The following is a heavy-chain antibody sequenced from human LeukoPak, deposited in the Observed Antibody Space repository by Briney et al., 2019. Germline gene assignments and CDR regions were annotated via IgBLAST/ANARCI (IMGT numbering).Heavy chain of an antibody. CDR3: ARDESSDPSQGP. CDR1: GYIFTGYY. J-gene: IGHJ5*02. D-gene: IGHD1-26*01. V-gene: IGHV1-2*02. CDR2: INPNSGGT. Sequence: ASVKVSCKASGYIFTGYYMHWVRQAPGQGLEWMGWINPNSGGTNYAQKFQGRVTMTRDTSISTAYMELSRLRSDDTAVYYCARDESSDPSQGPWGQGTLVTVSS.